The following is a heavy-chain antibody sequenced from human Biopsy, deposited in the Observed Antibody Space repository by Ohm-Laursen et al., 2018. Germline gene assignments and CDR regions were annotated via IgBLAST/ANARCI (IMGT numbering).Heavy chain of an antibody. Sequence: ASVKVSCKASGDTFTTSAISWVRQVPGQGLDWMGRIIPIFGTVDYGQNFQGRVTIRADTSTTFLELTSLRYDDTAVYYCASGDIGGIGLDVWGLGTTVTVSS. CDR3: ASGDIGGIGLDV. J-gene: IGHJ6*02. V-gene: IGHV1-69*06. CDR1: GDTFTTSA. D-gene: IGHD3-10*01. CDR2: IIPIFGTV.